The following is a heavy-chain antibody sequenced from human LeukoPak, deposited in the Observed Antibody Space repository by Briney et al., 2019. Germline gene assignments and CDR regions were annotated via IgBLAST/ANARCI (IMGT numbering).Heavy chain of an antibody. CDR3: ARALTTLTYEGY. CDR2: ISGSNSYI. CDR1: GFSFSHYS. V-gene: IGHV3-21*01. J-gene: IGHJ4*02. Sequence: PGGSLRLSCAASGFSFSHYSMTWARQAPGKGLEWVSSISGSNSYIFYADSVKGRFTVSRDNAKDSLYLQMNSLRAEDTAVYYCARALTTLTYEGYWGQGTLVTVSS. D-gene: IGHD1-1*01.